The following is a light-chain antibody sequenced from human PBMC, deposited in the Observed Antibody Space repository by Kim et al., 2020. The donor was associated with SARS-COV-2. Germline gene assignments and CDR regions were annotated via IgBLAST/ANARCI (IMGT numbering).Light chain of an antibody. Sequence: GQSVTIACTGTSSDVGGYNYVSWYQQHPGKAPKRMIYEVSKRPSGVPDRFSGSKSGNTASLTVSGLQAEDETDYYCSSYAGSKNWVFGGGTQLTVL. CDR2: EVS. J-gene: IGLJ3*02. V-gene: IGLV2-8*01. CDR1: SSDVGGYNY. CDR3: SSYAGSKNWV.